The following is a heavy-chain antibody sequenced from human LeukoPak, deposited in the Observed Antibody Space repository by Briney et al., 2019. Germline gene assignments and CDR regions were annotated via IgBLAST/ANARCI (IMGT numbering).Heavy chain of an antibody. Sequence: GGSLRLSCAASGNYWMHWVRQAPGKGLVWVSHINSDGSWTSYADSVKGRFTISKDNAKNTVYLQMNNLRAEDTAVYYCVSFYEAYWGRGTLVTVSS. CDR2: INSDGSWT. V-gene: IGHV3-74*01. J-gene: IGHJ4*02. CDR3: VSFYEAY. CDR1: GNYW. D-gene: IGHD2/OR15-2a*01.